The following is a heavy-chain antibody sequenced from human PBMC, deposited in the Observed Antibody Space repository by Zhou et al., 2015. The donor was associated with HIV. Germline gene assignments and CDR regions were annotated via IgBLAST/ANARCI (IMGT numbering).Heavy chain of an antibody. D-gene: IGHD2-21*02. Sequence: QVQLVQSGAQVKKPGASVKVACKASGYTFTSHDINWVRQAPGQGLEWMGWMNPNTGITGYAQKFQGRLTMTRNTSISTIYMELGSLRSEDTAVYYCARAAIVVVTGIELDFWGQGTLVTVSS. CDR1: GYTFTSHD. J-gene: IGHJ4*02. V-gene: IGHV1-8*01. CDR2: MNPNTGIT. CDR3: ARAAIVVVTGIELDF.